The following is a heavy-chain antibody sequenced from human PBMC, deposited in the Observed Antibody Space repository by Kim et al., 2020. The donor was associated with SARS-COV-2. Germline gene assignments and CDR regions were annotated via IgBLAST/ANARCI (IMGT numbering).Heavy chain of an antibody. Sequence: STLYYAASVKGRFTISRDNAKNSLYLQMNSLRDEDTAVYYCARDYGDGFHWGQGTLVTVSS. D-gene: IGHD7-27*01. CDR2: STL. V-gene: IGHV3-48*02. J-gene: IGHJ4*02. CDR3: ARDYGDGFH.